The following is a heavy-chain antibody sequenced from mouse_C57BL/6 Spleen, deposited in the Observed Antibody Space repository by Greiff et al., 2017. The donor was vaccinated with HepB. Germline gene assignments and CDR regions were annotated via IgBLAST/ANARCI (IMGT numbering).Heavy chain of an antibody. D-gene: IGHD1-1*01. CDR1: GFSFNTYA. CDR2: IRSKSNNYAT. J-gene: IGHJ4*01. CDR3: VRHGDYYGGMDY. Sequence: EVQGVESGGGLVQPKGSLKLSCAASGFSFNTYAMNWVRQAPGKGLEWVARIRSKSNNYATYYADSVKDRFTISRDDSESMLYLQMNNLKTEDTAMYYCVRHGDYYGGMDYWGQGTSVTVSS. V-gene: IGHV10-1*01.